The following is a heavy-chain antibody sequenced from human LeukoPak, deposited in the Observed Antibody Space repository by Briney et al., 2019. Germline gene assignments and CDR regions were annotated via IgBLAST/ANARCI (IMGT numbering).Heavy chain of an antibody. CDR2: INPDGGTK. J-gene: IGHJ3*01. CDR1: GFAFSSYW. V-gene: IGHV3-7*03. CDR3: ARDSGGGSYDL. D-gene: IGHD3-10*01. Sequence: GGSLRLSCAASGFAFSSYWTNWVRLAPGKGLEWEAIINPDGGTKSHVDSVKGRFTISRDNAKDSLYLQMNSLRDEDTAVYYCARDSGGGSYDLWGQGTMVTVSS.